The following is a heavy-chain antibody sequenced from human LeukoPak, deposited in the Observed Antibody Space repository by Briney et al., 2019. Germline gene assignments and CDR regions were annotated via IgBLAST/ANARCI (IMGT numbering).Heavy chain of an antibody. CDR2: ISAYNGNT. D-gene: IGHD6-6*01. J-gene: IGHJ6*02. Sequence: ASVKVSCKASGYTFTSYGFSWVRQAPGQGLEWMGWISAYNGNTNYAQKLQGRVTMTTDTSTSTAYMELRSLRSDDTTVYYCARDQRSYYYYGMDVWGQGTTVTVSS. V-gene: IGHV1-18*01. CDR1: GYTFTSYG. CDR3: ARDQRSYYYYGMDV.